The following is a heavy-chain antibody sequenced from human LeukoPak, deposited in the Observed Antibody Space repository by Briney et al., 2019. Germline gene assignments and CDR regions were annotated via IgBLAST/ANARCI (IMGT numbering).Heavy chain of an antibody. J-gene: IGHJ5*02. CDR1: GFTFNNYG. Sequence: GKSLRLSCAASGFTFNNYGMHWVRQAPGKGLEWVAVISYDGSNKYYADSVKGRSTISRDNSKNTLYLQMNSLRAEDTAVYYCARPMTTASNWFDPWGQGTLVTVSS. CDR2: ISYDGSNK. CDR3: ARPMTTASNWFDP. V-gene: IGHV3-30*03. D-gene: IGHD4-11*01.